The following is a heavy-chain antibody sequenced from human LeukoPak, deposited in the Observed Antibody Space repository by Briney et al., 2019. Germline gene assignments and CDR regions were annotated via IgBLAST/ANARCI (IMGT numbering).Heavy chain of an antibody. J-gene: IGHJ6*02. CDR3: VRKFPGYHGMDV. CDR2: INSDGTNK. Sequence: PGGSLRLSCAASGFTFSSYFMHWVRQVPGKGLVWVSRINSDGTNKVYADSVKGRVTISRDNAENTLYLQMNSLRAEDTAVYYCVRKFPGYHGMDVWGQGTTVIVSS. CDR1: GFTFSSYF. D-gene: IGHD2-2*01. V-gene: IGHV3-74*03.